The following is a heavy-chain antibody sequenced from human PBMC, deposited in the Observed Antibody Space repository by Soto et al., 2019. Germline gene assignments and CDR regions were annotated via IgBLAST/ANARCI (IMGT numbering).Heavy chain of an antibody. CDR1: GFIFDDYA. J-gene: IGHJ3*02. V-gene: IGHV3-9*01. D-gene: IGHD2-2*01. CDR3: ARDLLRYCSSASCRDAFHI. Sequence: GGSLRLSCAASGFIFDDYAMHWVRQAPGKGLEWVSGISWDSGSIIYADSVKGRFIISRDNANNSLYLQMNSLRAEDTALYYCARDLLRYCSSASCRDAFHIWGQGTMVTVSS. CDR2: ISWDSGSI.